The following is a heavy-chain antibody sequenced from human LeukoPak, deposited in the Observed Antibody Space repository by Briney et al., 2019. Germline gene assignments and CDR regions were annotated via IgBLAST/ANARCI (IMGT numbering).Heavy chain of an antibody. CDR3: ARVTVRAGIAAAGTPPGQGMDV. Sequence: SVKVSRKASGGTFSSYAISWVGQAPGQGLEWMGRIIPIFGIANYAQKFQARVTITADKSTSTAYMELSSLRSEDTAVSYCARVTVRAGIAAAGTPPGQGMDVWGQGTTVTVSS. V-gene: IGHV1-69*04. CDR2: IIPIFGIA. J-gene: IGHJ6*02. CDR1: GGTFSSYA. D-gene: IGHD6-13*01.